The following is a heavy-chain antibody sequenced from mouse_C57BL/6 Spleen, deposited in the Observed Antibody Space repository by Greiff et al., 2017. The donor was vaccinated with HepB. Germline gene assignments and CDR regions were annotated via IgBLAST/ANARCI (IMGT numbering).Heavy chain of an antibody. J-gene: IGHJ2*01. CDR3: ARSNWDGGDY. CDR2: IHPNSGST. D-gene: IGHD4-1*02. Sequence: QVQLKQPGAELVKPGASVKLSCKASGYTFTSYWMHWVKQRPGQGLEWIGMIHPNSGSTNYNEKFKSKATLTVDKSSSTAYMQLSSLTSEDSAVYYCARSNWDGGDYWGQGTTLTVSS. V-gene: IGHV1-64*01. CDR1: GYTFTSYW.